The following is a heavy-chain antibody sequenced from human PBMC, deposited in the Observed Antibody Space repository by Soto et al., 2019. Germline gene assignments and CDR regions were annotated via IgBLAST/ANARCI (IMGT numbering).Heavy chain of an antibody. D-gene: IGHD3-10*01. V-gene: IGHV3-73*02. CDR1: GFTLSDSA. CDR3: ARDGSMVRERWFDP. CDR2: IRSKVNTYAT. J-gene: IGHJ5*02. Sequence: EVQLVESGGGLVQPGGSLKLSCAASGFTLSDSAMHWVRQTSGKGLEWVGRIRSKVNTYATAYAASVKGRFTISRDDSIGTTYLQMNSLKAEDTAVYYCARDGSMVRERWFDPWGQGTLVTVSS.